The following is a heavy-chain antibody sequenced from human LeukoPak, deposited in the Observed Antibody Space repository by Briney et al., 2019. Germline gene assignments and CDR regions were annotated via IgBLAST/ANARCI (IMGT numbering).Heavy chain of an antibody. CDR3: ATAQGGSYNNLHYYFDY. V-gene: IGHV1-24*01. CDR1: GYTLTELS. D-gene: IGHD1-26*01. J-gene: IGHJ4*02. CDR2: FDPEDGET. Sequence: ASVKASCKVSGYTLTELSMHWVRQAPGKGLEWMGGFDPEDGETIYAQKFQGRVTMTEDTSTDTAYMELSSLRSEDTAVYYCATAQGGSYNNLHYYFDYWGQGTLVTVSS.